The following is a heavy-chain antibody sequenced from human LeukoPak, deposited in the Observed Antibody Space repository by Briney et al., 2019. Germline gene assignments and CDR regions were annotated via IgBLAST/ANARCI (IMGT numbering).Heavy chain of an antibody. CDR1: GFTFSNYA. Sequence: PGGSLRLSCAASGFTFSNYAMHWVRQPPGKGLEYVSSISGSGGTTYYAHSVKGRFTISRDNSKNTLYLQMGSLRTEDMAVYYCARGTGNYTFDYWGQGTLVTVSS. D-gene: IGHD1-7*01. V-gene: IGHV3-64*01. J-gene: IGHJ4*02. CDR3: ARGTGNYTFDY. CDR2: ISGSGGTT.